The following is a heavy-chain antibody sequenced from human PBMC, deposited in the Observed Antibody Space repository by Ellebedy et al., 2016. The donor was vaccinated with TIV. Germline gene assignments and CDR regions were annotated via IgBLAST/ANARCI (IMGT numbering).Heavy chain of an antibody. CDR1: GGSFSGYY. CDR2: INHSGST. CDR3: ARAVVRGVIHYYYGMDV. D-gene: IGHD3-10*01. V-gene: IGHV4-34*01. Sequence: SETLSLXCAVYGGSFSGYYWSWIRQPPGKGLEWIGEINHSGSTNYNPSLKSRVTISVDTSKNQFSLKLSSVTAADTAVYYCARAVVRGVIHYYYGMDVWGQGTTVTVSS. J-gene: IGHJ6*02.